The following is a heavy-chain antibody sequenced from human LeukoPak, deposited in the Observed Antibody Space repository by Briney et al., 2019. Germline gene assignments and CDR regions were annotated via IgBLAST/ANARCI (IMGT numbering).Heavy chain of an antibody. CDR3: ARHVVVGDAFDI. V-gene: IGHV4-59*08. CDR1: GGSISSYC. D-gene: IGHD1-26*01. CDR2: IYYIGST. J-gene: IGHJ3*02. Sequence: KPSETLSLTCTVSGGSISSYCWSWIRQPPGKELDWIGYIYYIGSTNYNPPRDSRLTISVATSKNHFSLKLSSVTAADPAIYFCARHVVVGDAFDIWGQGTVVTVSS.